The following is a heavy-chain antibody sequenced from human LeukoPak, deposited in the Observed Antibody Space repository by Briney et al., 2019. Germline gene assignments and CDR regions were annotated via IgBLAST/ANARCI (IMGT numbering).Heavy chain of an antibody. CDR3: ARDGHCTNGVCHYNGMDV. J-gene: IGHJ6*02. CDR2: ISAYNGNT. V-gene: IGHV1-18*01. CDR1: GYTFTSYG. D-gene: IGHD2-8*01. Sequence: ASVKVSCKASGYTFTSYGISWVRQAPGQGLEWMGWISAYNGNTNYAQKLQGRVTMNTDTSTSTAYMELRSLRSDDTAVYYCARDGHCTNGVCHYNGMDVWGQGTTVTVSS.